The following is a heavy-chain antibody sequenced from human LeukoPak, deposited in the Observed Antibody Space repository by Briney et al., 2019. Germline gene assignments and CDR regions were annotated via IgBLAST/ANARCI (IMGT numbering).Heavy chain of an antibody. CDR1: GYTFTSHY. Sequence: ASVKVSCKASGYTFTSHYMHWVRQAPGQGPEWMGIINPSGGSTSYAQKFQGRVTMTRDTSTSTVYMELSSLRSEDTAVYYCARDRIAVAGNGDAFDIWGQGTMVTVSS. CDR3: ARDRIAVAGNGDAFDI. V-gene: IGHV1-46*03. D-gene: IGHD6-19*01. J-gene: IGHJ3*02. CDR2: INPSGGST.